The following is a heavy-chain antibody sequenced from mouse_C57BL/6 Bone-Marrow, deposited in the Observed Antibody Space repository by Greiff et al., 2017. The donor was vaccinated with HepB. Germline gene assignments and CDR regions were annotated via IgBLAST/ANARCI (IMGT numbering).Heavy chain of an antibody. J-gene: IGHJ2*01. CDR1: GFNIKNTY. CDR3: ARGFITTVVAPYYFDY. V-gene: IGHV14-3*01. D-gene: IGHD1-1*01. Sequence: VQLQQSVAELVRPGASVKLSCTASGFNIKNTYMHWVKQRPEQGLEWIGRIDPANGNTKYAPKCQGKATITADTSSNTAYLQLSSLTSEDTAIYYCARGFITTVVAPYYFDYWGQGTTLTVSS. CDR2: IDPANGNT.